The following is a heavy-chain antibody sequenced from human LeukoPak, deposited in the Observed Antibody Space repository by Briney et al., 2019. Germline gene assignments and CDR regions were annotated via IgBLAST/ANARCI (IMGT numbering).Heavy chain of an antibody. J-gene: IGHJ6*03. Sequence: SETLSLTCAVYGGSFSGYYWSWIRQPPGKGLEWIGEINHSGSTNYNPSLKSRVTISVDTSKNQFSLKLSSVTAADTAVYYCARHVGYDILTGYSYYYMDVWGKGTTVTISS. V-gene: IGHV4-34*01. CDR1: GGSFSGYY. D-gene: IGHD3-9*01. CDR3: ARHVGYDILTGYSYYYMDV. CDR2: INHSGST.